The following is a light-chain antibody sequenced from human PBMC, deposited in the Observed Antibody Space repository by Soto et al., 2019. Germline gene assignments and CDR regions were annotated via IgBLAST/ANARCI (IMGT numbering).Light chain of an antibody. CDR3: QQYNNWPPWT. J-gene: IGKJ1*01. V-gene: IGKV3-15*01. CDR2: GAS. Sequence: IVLTQSPGTLPLSPGERATLSCRASQSVSSNLAWYQQKPGQAPRLLIYGASTRATGIPARFSGSGSGTEFTLTISSLQSEDFAVYYCQQYNNWPPWTFGQGPRWIS. CDR1: QSVSSN.